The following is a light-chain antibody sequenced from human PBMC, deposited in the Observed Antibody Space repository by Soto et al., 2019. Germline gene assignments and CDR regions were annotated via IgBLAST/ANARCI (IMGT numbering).Light chain of an antibody. CDR1: SSDVGNYKY. CDR3: CSYVGATTYI. CDR2: EVS. J-gene: IGLJ1*01. V-gene: IGLV2-14*01. Sequence: QSVLTQPASVSGSPGQSITISCTGTSSDVGNYKYVSWYQQHPGKAPKLMIYEVSNRPSAVSNRCSGSKSGNTASLTISGLQAEDETDYYCCSYVGATTYIVGTGTKVTVL.